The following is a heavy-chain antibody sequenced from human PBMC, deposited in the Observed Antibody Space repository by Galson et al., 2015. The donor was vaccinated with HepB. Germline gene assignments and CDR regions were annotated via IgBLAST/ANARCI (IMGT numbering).Heavy chain of an antibody. Sequence: SVKVSCKASGYTFPNYDINWVRQATGRGLEWMGWINPNSGNTGYAQKFQGRVTMTRNTSISTAYMEVSSLRSEDTAVYYCARGGTGTTSYYYYAMDVWGQGTTVSVSS. CDR2: INPNSGNT. V-gene: IGHV1-8*01. J-gene: IGHJ6*02. CDR1: GYTFPNYD. D-gene: IGHD1-1*01. CDR3: ARGGTGTTSYYYYAMDV.